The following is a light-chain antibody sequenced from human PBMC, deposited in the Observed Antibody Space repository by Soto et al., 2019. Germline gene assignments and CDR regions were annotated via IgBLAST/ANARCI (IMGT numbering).Light chain of an antibody. CDR3: CSYVGNNNNFV. V-gene: IGLV2-23*01. CDR2: EDN. Sequence: QSALTQPASVSASPGQSITISCTGTSSDIGSYNLVSWYQKHPDKAPRLIIYEDNKRPSGVSSRFSGSKSASTASLTISGLQAEDEADYYRCSYVGNNNNFVFGTGTKVTVL. CDR1: SSDIGSYNL. J-gene: IGLJ1*01.